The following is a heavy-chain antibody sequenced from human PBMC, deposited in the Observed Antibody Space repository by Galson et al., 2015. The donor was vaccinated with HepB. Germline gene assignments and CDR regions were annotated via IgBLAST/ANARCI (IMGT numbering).Heavy chain of an antibody. V-gene: IGHV6-1*01. CDR1: GDSVSSDTAA. CDR2: KFYRSKWYN. CDR3: ARVSKGFGYCTTTTCNAFNS. D-gene: IGHD2-8*01. J-gene: IGHJ4*02. Sequence: CAISGDSVSSDTAAWNWIRQSPSSGLEWLGRKFYRSKWYNEYAVSVKSRITISPDTPKNQLSLQLNSVTPEDTAVYYCARVSKGFGYCTTTTCNAFNSWGQGTLVTVSS.